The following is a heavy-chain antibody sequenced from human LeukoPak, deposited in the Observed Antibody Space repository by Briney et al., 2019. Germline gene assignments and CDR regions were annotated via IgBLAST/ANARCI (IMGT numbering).Heavy chain of an antibody. CDR3: AKATGIAVALCAFDI. D-gene: IGHD6-19*01. CDR2: ISGSGGST. V-gene: IGHV3-23*01. J-gene: IGHJ3*02. Sequence: GGSLRLSCAASGFTFSSYAMSWVRQAPGKGLERVSAISGSGGSTYYADSVKGRFTISRDNSKNTLYLQMNSLRAEDTAVYYCAKATGIAVALCAFDIWGQGTMVTVSS. CDR1: GFTFSSYA.